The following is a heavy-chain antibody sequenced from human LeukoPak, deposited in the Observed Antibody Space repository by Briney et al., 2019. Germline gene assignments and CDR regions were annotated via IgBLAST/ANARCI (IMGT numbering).Heavy chain of an antibody. CDR2: ISGSGGST. J-gene: IGHJ4*02. Sequence: GGSLRLSCAASGFTFSSYDMSWVRQAPGKGLEWVSAISGSGGSTYYADSVKGRFTISRDNSKNTLYLQMNSLRAEDTAVYYCAKDVSRRITMIVVVIGKRYYFDYWGQGTLVTVSS. D-gene: IGHD3-22*01. V-gene: IGHV3-23*01. CDR3: AKDVSRRITMIVVVIGKRYYFDY. CDR1: GFTFSSYD.